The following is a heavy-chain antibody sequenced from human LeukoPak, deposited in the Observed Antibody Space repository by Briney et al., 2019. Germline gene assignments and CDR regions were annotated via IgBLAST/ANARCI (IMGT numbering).Heavy chain of an antibody. CDR2: ISSSSSYI. V-gene: IGHV3-21*01. Sequence: GGSLRLSCAASGFTFSSYSMNWVCQAPGKGLELVSSISSSSSYIYYADSVKGRFTISRDNAKNSLYLQMNSLRAEDTAVYYCASLDPYSSGWYDAFDIWGQGTMVTVSS. CDR1: GFTFSSYS. J-gene: IGHJ3*02. D-gene: IGHD6-19*01. CDR3: ASLDPYSSGWYDAFDI.